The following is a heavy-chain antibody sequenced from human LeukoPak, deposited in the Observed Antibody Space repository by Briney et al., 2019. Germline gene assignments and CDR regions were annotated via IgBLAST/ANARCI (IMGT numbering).Heavy chain of an antibody. CDR3: ARDHPYSGSYHFDY. CDR2: ISSSGSTI. J-gene: IGHJ4*02. D-gene: IGHD1-26*01. CDR1: GFTFSSYE. Sequence: GGSLRHSGAASGFTFSSYEMNWVRQAPGKGLEWVSYISSSGSTIYYADSVKGRFTISRDNAKNSLYLQMNSLRAEDTAVYYCARDHPYSGSYHFDYWGQGTLVTVSS. V-gene: IGHV3-48*03.